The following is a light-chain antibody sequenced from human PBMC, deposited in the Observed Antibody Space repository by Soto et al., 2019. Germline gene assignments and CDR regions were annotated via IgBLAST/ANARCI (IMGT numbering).Light chain of an antibody. CDR3: GTWDSSLSLVV. CDR1: SSNIGNNY. CDR2: DNN. V-gene: IGLV1-51*01. Sequence: QSVLTQPPSVSAAPGQKVTISCSGSSSNIGNNYVSWYQQLPGTAPKLLIYDNNQRPSGIPDRFSGSKSGTSATLGITGLQTGDESDYYCGTWDSSLSLVVFGGGTKVTVL. J-gene: IGLJ2*01.